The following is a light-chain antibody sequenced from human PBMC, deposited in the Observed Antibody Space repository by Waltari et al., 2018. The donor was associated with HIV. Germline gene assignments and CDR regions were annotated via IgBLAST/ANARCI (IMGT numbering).Light chain of an antibody. Sequence: QSGLTQPPSVSGAPGQRVTIPCPGTSTNLGPGFHVHWYQQIPGTAPKLLIYGNNNRPSGVPDRFSGSKSGTSASLAITGLQPEDEADYYCQSYDHSLRVVFGGGTKLTVL. CDR2: GNN. J-gene: IGLJ2*01. V-gene: IGLV1-40*01. CDR3: QSYDHSLRVV. CDR1: STNLGPGFH.